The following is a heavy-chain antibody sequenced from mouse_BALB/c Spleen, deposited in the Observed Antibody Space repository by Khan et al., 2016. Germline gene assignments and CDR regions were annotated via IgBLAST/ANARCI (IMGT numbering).Heavy chain of an antibody. CDR3: ARSYGLLDY. V-gene: IGHV5-17*02. J-gene: IGHJ2*01. CDR2: ISSGSSTI. Sequence: EVELVESGGGLVQPGGSRKLSCAASGFTFSSFGMHWVRQAPEKGLEWVAYISSGSSTIYYADTVKGRFTISRDNPKNTLFLQMTSLMSEDTAMYYCARSYGLLDYWGQGTTLTVSS. D-gene: IGHD2-10*02. CDR1: GFTFSSFG.